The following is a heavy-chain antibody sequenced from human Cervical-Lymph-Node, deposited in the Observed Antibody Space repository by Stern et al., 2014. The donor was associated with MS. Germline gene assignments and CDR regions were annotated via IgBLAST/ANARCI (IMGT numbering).Heavy chain of an antibody. J-gene: IGHJ6*02. CDR1: GFTFSNYA. CDR2: ISNSGVYT. Sequence: EVQLLESGGGLVQPGGALRLSCAASGFTFSNYAMSWVRPAPGKGLQWVSGISNSGVYTYYAASMKGRFTISRDNSRNTLYLQVNSLRAEDTALYYCARSSGASGDALDVWGQGTTVTVSS. CDR3: ARSSGASGDALDV. D-gene: IGHD5-12*01. V-gene: IGHV3-23*01.